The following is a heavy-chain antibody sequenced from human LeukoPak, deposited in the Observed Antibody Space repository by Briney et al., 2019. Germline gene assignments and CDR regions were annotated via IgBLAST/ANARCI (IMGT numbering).Heavy chain of an antibody. J-gene: IGHJ3*02. CDR1: GDSISNHY. CDR2: IHYSGGT. Sequence: SETLSLTCTVSGDSISNHYWSWIRQPPGKGLECIGYIHYSGGTKYNPPLKSRVTISLDSSKTQFSLKLSSVTAADTAVYYCATNAGPAALDAVDIWGQGTMVTVSS. CDR3: ATNAGPAALDAVDI. D-gene: IGHD2-2*01. V-gene: IGHV4-59*08.